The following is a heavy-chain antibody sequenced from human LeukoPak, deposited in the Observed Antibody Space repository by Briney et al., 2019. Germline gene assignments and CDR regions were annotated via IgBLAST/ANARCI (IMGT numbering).Heavy chain of an antibody. CDR1: GFTVSSNY. CDR2: IYSGGST. Sequence: GGSLRPSCAASGFTVSSNYMSWVRQAPGKGLEWVSVIYSGGSTYYADSVKGRFTISRDNSKNTLYLQMNSLRAEDTAVYYCARGGYDILTGEPYYFDYWGQGTLVTVSS. V-gene: IGHV3-66*01. CDR3: ARGGYDILTGEPYYFDY. J-gene: IGHJ4*02. D-gene: IGHD3-9*01.